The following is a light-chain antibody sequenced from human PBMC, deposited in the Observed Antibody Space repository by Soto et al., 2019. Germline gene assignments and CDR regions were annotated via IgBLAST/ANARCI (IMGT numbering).Light chain of an antibody. Sequence: QLVLTQPASVSGSPGQSITISCTGTSSDVGGYNYVSWYQQHPGKAPKLMIYEVSNRPSGVSNRFSGSKSGNTASLTISGLQAEDEADYYCSSYTSSSTRVFGTGTQLTVL. CDR2: EVS. V-gene: IGLV2-14*01. CDR1: SSDVGGYNY. J-gene: IGLJ1*01. CDR3: SSYTSSSTRV.